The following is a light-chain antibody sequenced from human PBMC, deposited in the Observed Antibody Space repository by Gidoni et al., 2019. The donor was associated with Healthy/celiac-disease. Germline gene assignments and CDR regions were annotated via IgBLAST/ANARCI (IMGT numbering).Light chain of an antibody. Sequence: SYELTQPLSVSVALGQTARITCGGNNIGGKTVHWYQQKPGQAPALVIYRDSNRPSGIPERFSGSNSGNTATLTISRAQAGDEADYYCQVWDSSSWVFGGGTKVTVL. CDR1: NIGGKT. CDR2: RDS. CDR3: QVWDSSSWV. V-gene: IGLV3-9*01. J-gene: IGLJ3*02.